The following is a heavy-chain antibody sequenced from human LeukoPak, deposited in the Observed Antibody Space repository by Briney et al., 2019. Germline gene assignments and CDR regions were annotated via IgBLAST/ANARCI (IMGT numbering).Heavy chain of an antibody. CDR1: GGSISSGGYS. Sequence: SETLSLTCAVPGGSISSGGYSWSWIRQPPGKGLEWIGYIYHNGNTYYSPSLKSRVTISRDNSKNTLFLQMNSLRDEDTAVYYCARDRGYSGSDCFDYCGQGTLVTVSS. J-gene: IGHJ4*02. D-gene: IGHD5-12*01. CDR3: ARDRGYSGSDCFDY. CDR2: IYHNGNT. V-gene: IGHV4-30-2*01.